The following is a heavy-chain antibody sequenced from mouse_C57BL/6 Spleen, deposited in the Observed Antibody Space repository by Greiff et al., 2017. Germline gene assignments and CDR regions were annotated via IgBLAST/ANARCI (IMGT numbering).Heavy chain of an antibody. CDR2: IYPRSGNT. CDR1: GYTFTSYG. CDR3: AKKGNDPGMDY. J-gene: IGHJ4*01. D-gene: IGHD1-2*01. Sequence: QVQLQQSGAELVRPGASVKLSCKASGYTFTSYGISWVKQRTGQGLEWIGEIYPRSGNTYYNEKFKGKATLTADKSSSTAYMELRSLTSEDSAVYFCAKKGNDPGMDYWGQGTSVTVSS. V-gene: IGHV1-81*01.